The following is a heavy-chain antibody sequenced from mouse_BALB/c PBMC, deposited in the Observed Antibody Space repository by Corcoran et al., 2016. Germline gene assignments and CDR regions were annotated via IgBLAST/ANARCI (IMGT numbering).Heavy chain of an antibody. CDR1: GYTFTNYR. D-gene: IGHD2-1*01. CDR3: ARGKGNYGYAMDY. CDR2: IYPGGGYT. J-gene: IGHJ4*01. Sequence: QVQLQQSGSELVRPGTSVKMSCKASGYTFTNYRRGWVRHRPGHGLEWIGDIYPGGGYTNYNEKFKGKATLTADTSSSTAYMQLSSLTSEDSAIYYCARGKGNYGYAMDYWGQGTSVTVSS. V-gene: IGHV1-63*02.